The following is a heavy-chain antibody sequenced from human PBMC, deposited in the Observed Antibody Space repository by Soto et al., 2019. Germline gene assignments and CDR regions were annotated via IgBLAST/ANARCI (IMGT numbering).Heavy chain of an antibody. D-gene: IGHD6-19*01. CDR3: AGGSGWISDT. CDR2: IKDDGGDE. CDR1: GFTFSPYW. Sequence: EVQLVESGGGLDQPGGSLRLSCAASGFTFSPYWMSWVRQAPGKGLEWVAIIKDDGGDELYLEAVRGRFIISRDNAKKSLYLAIDSLRVEDTAVYYCAGGSGWISDTWGQGTLVTVSS. V-gene: IGHV3-7*05. J-gene: IGHJ5*02.